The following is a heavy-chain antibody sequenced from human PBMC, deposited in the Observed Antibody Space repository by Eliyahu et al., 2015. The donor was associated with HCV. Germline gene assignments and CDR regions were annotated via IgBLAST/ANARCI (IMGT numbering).Heavy chain of an antibody. V-gene: IGHV4-34*01. Sequence: QVQLQQWGAGLLKPSETLSLTCAVYGGSFSGYYWSWIRQPPGKGLEWIGEINHSGSTNYNPSLKSRVTISVDTSKNQFSLKLSSVTAADTAVYYCAGRGYGDYVNAFDIWGQGTMVTVSS. CDR3: AGRGYGDYVNAFDI. CDR2: INHSGST. D-gene: IGHD4-17*01. CDR1: GGSFSGYY. J-gene: IGHJ3*02.